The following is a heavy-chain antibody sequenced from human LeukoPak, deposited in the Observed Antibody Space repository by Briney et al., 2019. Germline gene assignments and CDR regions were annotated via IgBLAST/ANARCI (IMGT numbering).Heavy chain of an antibody. Sequence: GGSLRLSCAASGFTFSSYWMSWVRQAPGKGLEWVANIKEDGSEKHYVDSVKGRFTISRDNAKNSLYLQMNSLRAEDTAVYYCARTGYSSSSNAFDIWGQGTMVTVSS. J-gene: IGHJ3*02. CDR3: ARTGYSSSSNAFDI. CDR1: GFTFSSYW. V-gene: IGHV3-7*01. D-gene: IGHD6-6*01. CDR2: IKEDGSEK.